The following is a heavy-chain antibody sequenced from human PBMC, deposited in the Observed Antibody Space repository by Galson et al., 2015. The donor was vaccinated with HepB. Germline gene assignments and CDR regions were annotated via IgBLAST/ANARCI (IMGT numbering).Heavy chain of an antibody. D-gene: IGHD4-17*01. Sequence: SLRLSCAASGFTFSGYVMTWVRQGPGKTLEWISDITAGGESTSYADSVKGRFTISRGNSKNTLYLQMNSLGDDDTAVYYCAKDKIFGDGRLLCDYWGQGTLVAVSS. J-gene: IGHJ4*02. CDR1: GFTFSGYV. CDR2: ITAGGEST. CDR3: AKDKIFGDGRLLCDY. V-gene: IGHV3-23*01.